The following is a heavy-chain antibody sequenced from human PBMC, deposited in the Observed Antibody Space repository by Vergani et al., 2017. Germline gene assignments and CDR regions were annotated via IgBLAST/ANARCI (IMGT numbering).Heavy chain of an antibody. D-gene: IGHD2-15*01. Sequence: VQLQESGPGLVKPSETLFLTCNISGGSIRNYYWSWIRQSPGKGLEWIGYIHNSGSTNYNPSVKTRVSMSFDTSKNRFSLKLTSVTAADTAVYFCARFAGYCSGAGCTMTGWFDPWGQGTLVTVSS. CDR3: ARFAGYCSGAGCTMTGWFDP. CDR2: IHNSGST. V-gene: IGHV4-59*01. J-gene: IGHJ5*02. CDR1: GGSIRNYY.